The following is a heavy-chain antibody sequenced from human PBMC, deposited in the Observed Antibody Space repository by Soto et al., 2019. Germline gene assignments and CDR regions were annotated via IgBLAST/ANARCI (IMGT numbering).Heavy chain of an antibody. Sequence: GWSIRLSGAASGFIFSNAWINWVRQAPGKGLEWVGRIKSKTDGGTTDFAAPVKGRFAISRDDSKNMVYLEMNSLKTEDTAIYYCTTDSYMTNIIVRFDYWGHGTLVTVSS. CDR3: TTDSYMTNIIVRFDY. CDR2: IKSKTDGGTT. D-gene: IGHD4-17*01. V-gene: IGHV3-15*07. J-gene: IGHJ4*01. CDR1: GFIFSNAW.